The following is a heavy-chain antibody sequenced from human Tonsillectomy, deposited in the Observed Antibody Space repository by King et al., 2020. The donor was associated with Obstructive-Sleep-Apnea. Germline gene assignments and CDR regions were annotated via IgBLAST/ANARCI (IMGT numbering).Heavy chain of an antibody. J-gene: IGHJ5*02. V-gene: IGHV3-30*04. D-gene: IGHD1-7*01. CDR2: ISYHGSYK. CDR1: GFKFSNYV. CDR3: ARERRTIRFLSSDH. Sequence: VQLVESGGGVVQPGRSLRLSCAVLGFKFSNYVMHWVPQAPGKGPGGGAVISYHGSYKFYGDSLKGRFPILRDHSPLSLQRNTLGPEDTAVYYCARERRTIRFLSSDHWGRGTLVTVSS.